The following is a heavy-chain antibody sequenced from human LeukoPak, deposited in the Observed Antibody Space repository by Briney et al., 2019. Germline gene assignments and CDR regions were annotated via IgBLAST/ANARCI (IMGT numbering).Heavy chain of an antibody. V-gene: IGHV3-53*01. CDR3: ARPPGGTGAFDI. CDR1: GFTVSSNY. J-gene: IGHJ3*02. CDR2: IYSVGTT. Sequence: GGSLRLSCAASGFTVSSNYMSWVRQAPEKGLEWVSVIYSVGTTYYADSVKGRFTISRDSSKNTLYLQMNSLRAEDTAVYYCARPPGGTGAFDIWGQGTMVTVSS. D-gene: IGHD1-14*01.